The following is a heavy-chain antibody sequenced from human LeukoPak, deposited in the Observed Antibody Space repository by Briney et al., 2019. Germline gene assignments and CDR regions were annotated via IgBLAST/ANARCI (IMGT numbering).Heavy chain of an antibody. D-gene: IGHD3-22*01. V-gene: IGHV4-59*01. CDR1: AGSISRYY. CDR2: IYYSGST. J-gene: IGHJ4*02. CDR3: AREYHYYDTRGYYYFDY. Sequence: SSETLSLTCSVSAGSISRYYWSWIRQPPGKGLEWIGYIYYSGSTNYNPSLKSRVTMSLDTSRNQFSLKLSSVTAAGTAVYYCAREYHYYDTRGYYYFDYWGQGTLVTVSS.